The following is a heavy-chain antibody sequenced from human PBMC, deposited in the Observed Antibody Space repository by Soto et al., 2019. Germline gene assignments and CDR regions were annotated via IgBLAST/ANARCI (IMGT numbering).Heavy chain of an antibody. D-gene: IGHD6-19*01. CDR1: GGSISSGDYY. CDR2: IYYSGST. CDR3: ARERPDGCKLDP. Sequence: QVQLQESGPGLVKPSQTLSLTCTVSGGSISSGDYYWSWIRQPPGKGLEWIWYIYYSGSTYYNPSLKSRVTISVDTSKNQFSLNLSSVTAADTAVYYCARERPDGCKLDPWGQGTLVTVSS. V-gene: IGHV4-30-4*01. J-gene: IGHJ5*02.